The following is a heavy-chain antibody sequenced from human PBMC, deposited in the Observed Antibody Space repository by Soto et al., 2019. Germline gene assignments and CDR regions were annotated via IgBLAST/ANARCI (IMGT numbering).Heavy chain of an antibody. V-gene: IGHV1-18*01. D-gene: IGHD3-10*01. CDR3: ARDLDGSGSYYTDY. J-gene: IGHJ4*02. Sequence: SVKVSCKTSGYSFTSTGISWVRQAPGQGPEWMGWISAFNGKTKYAQKFQGRVTMTTDTSTTTAYMELRSLTSDDTAVYFCARDLDGSGSYYTDYWGQGTLVTVSS. CDR2: ISAFNGKT. CDR1: GYSFTSTG.